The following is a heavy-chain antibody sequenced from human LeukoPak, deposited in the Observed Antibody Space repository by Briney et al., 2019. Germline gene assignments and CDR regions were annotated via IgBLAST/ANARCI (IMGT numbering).Heavy chain of an antibody. V-gene: IGHV3-21*01. CDR3: ARVSGRLERQSDLDY. CDR1: GFTFTSYS. D-gene: IGHD1-1*01. J-gene: IGHJ4*02. CDR2: ISGDSTYI. Sequence: GGSLRLSCAASGFTFTSYSMNWVRQAPGKGLEWVSSISGDSTYIYNAGSVKGRFTISRDNAQASLYLQMISLRADDTAVYYCARVSGRLERQSDLDYWGQGTLVIVSS.